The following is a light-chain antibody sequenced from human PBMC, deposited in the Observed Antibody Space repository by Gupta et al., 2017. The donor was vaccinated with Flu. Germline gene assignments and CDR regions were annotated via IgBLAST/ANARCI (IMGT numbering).Light chain of an antibody. CDR2: HES. J-gene: IGLJ2*01. V-gene: IGLV3-21*02. Sequence: SYVLTQPPSVSVAPGQTARITCGGYNIGSKSVHWYQQRAGQAPVLVVSHESDRPSGIPERFSGSNSGNPATLTISRVEAGDEADYHWQAWESSRVHRVFGVGTRLTVL. CDR1: NIGSKS. CDR3: QAWESSRVHRV.